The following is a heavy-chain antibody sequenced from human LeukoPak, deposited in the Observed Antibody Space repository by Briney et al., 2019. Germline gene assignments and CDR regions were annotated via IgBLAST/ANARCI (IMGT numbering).Heavy chain of an antibody. CDR1: GGTFSSCA. J-gene: IGHJ4*02. CDR3: AGGGQYSGYDYDY. Sequence: ASVKVSCKASGGTFSSCAISWVRQAPGQGLEWMGGIIPIFGTANYAQKFQGRVTITADESTSTAYMELSSLRSEDTAVYYCAGGGQYSGYDYDYWGQGTLVTVSS. CDR2: IIPIFGTA. V-gene: IGHV1-69*01. D-gene: IGHD5-12*01.